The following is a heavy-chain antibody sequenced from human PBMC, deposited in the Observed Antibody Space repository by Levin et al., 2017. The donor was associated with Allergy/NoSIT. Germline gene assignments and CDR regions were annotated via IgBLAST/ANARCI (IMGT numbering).Heavy chain of an antibody. J-gene: IGHJ4*02. Sequence: PGGSLRLSCAASGFTFSSYSMTWVRQAPGKGLECIAYIDARSSTMFYADSVQGRFTISRDNAKNSLYLQMNSLRADDTAVYYCGRDPGGYSYGWVDYWGQGALVTVSS. CDR2: IDARSSTM. D-gene: IGHD5-18*01. CDR1: GFTFSSYS. CDR3: GRDPGGYSYGWVDY. V-gene: IGHV3-48*01.